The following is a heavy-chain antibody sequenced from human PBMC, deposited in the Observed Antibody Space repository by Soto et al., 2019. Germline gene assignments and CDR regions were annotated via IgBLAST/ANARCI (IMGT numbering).Heavy chain of an antibody. CDR2: IYYSGST. CDR3: ARTSVATRDYYGMDV. V-gene: IGHV4-39*01. CDR1: GGSISSSSYY. J-gene: IGHJ6*02. D-gene: IGHD5-12*01. Sequence: LSLTCTVSGGSISSSSYYWGWIRQPPGKGLEWIGSIYYSGSTYYNPSLKSRVTISVDTSKNQFSLKLSSVTAADTAVYYCARTSVATRDYYGMDVWGQGTTVTVSS.